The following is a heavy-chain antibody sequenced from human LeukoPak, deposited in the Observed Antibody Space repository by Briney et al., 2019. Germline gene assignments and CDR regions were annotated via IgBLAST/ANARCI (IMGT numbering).Heavy chain of an antibody. Sequence: GGSLRLSCAASGFTFSGYPIHWVRQAPGKGLEWVALISNDGSNGYYADSVKGRFTISRDNSKNTLYLQMSSLRAEDTAVYYCARAFYVWGSSGYFDYWGQGTLVTVPS. CDR1: GFTFSGYP. CDR2: ISNDGSNG. D-gene: IGHD3-16*01. J-gene: IGHJ4*02. CDR3: ARAFYVWGSSGYFDY. V-gene: IGHV3-30-3*01.